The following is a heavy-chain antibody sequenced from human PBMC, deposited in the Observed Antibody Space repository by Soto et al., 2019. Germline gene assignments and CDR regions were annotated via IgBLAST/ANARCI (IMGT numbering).Heavy chain of an antibody. CDR3: AKDSDRSSWPSSMDV. Sequence: HPGGSLRLSCAASGFTFSSYAMSWVRQAPGKGLEWVSAISGSGGSTYYADSVKGRFTISRDNSKNTLYLQMNSLRAEDTAVYYCAKDSDRSSWPSSMDVWGQGTTVTVSS. CDR2: ISGSGGST. V-gene: IGHV3-23*01. D-gene: IGHD6-13*01. J-gene: IGHJ6*02. CDR1: GFTFSSYA.